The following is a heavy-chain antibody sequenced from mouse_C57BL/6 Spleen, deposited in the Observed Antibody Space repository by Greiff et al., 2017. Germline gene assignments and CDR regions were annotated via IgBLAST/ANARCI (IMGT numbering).Heavy chain of an antibody. CDR2: IYPGDGDT. CDR1: GYAFSSYW. Sequence: QVQLKESGAELVKPGASVKISCKASGYAFSSYWMNWVKQRPGKGLEWIGQIYPGDGDTNYNGKFKGKATLTADKSSSTAYMQLSSLTSEDSAVYFCARSGLRGVFDYWGQGTTLTVSS. D-gene: IGHD1-1*01. J-gene: IGHJ2*01. V-gene: IGHV1-80*01. CDR3: ARSGLRGVFDY.